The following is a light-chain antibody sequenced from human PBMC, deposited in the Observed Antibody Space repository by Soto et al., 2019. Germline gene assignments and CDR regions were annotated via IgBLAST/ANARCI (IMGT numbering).Light chain of an antibody. V-gene: IGKV3-11*01. J-gene: IGKJ1*01. CDR2: DAS. Sequence: EIVLTQSRSSLSLSPGERAIVSSRASQSVSSYLAWYQQKPGQAPRLLIHDASNRATGIPARFSDSGSGTDITLTISSQEPEDFAIYYCQQRSKWPRTFGQGTKVEIK. CDR1: QSVSSY. CDR3: QQRSKWPRT.